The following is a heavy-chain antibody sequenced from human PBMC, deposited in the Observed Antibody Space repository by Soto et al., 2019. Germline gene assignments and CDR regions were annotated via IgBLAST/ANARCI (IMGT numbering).Heavy chain of an antibody. V-gene: IGHV4-59*01. D-gene: IGHD1-26*01. CDR3: AREYPVHSAYFDY. J-gene: IGHJ4*02. CDR1: GASISRYY. Sequence: QVQLQESGPGLVKPSETLSLTCTVSGASISRYYWSWIRQFPGKGLEWIGYMYYSGNANYNPSLRSRITISVDTSKNQFSLNLNSVTAADTAVYYCAREYPVHSAYFDYWGQGILVTVSS. CDR2: MYYSGNA.